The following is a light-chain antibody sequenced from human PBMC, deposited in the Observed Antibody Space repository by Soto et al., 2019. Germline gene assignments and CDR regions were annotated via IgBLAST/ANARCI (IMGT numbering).Light chain of an antibody. CDR3: QQRSSWPHT. CDR1: QSVSSY. V-gene: IGKV3-11*01. Sequence: EIVLTQSPATLSLSPGERATLSCRASQSVSSYLAWYQQKPGQAPRLLIYDASNRATGIPARFSGSGSGTDFTLTISSLEPEDFAVYYCQQRSSWPHTFRPGTKVDVK. CDR2: DAS. J-gene: IGKJ3*01.